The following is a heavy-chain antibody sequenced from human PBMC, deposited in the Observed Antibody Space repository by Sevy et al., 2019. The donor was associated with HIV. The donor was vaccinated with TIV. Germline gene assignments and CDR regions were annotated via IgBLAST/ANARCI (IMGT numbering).Heavy chain of an antibody. V-gene: IGHV1-24*01. Sequence: ASVKVSCKVSGYSLTKLSINWVRQAPGKGLEWMGHFDPQHDETIYAERFQGRVTITADTSIDTGYMELSRLTSEDTAVYYCATVGLRYLSGSSGYQGDWFDPWGQGTLVTVSS. CDR1: GYSLTKLS. CDR2: FDPQHDET. J-gene: IGHJ5*02. D-gene: IGHD3-9*01. CDR3: ATVGLRYLSGSSGYQGDWFDP.